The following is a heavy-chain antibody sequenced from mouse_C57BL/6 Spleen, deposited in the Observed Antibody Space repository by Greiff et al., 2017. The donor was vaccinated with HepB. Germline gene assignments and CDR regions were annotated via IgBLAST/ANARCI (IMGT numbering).Heavy chain of an antibody. Sequence: EVQLQQSGPELVKPGASVKISCKASGYTFTDYYMNWVKQSHGKSLEWIGDINPNNGGTSYNQKFKGKATLTVDKSSSTAYMELRSLTSEDSAVYYCARRPLLFITTVGETDYWGQGTTLTVSS. V-gene: IGHV1-26*01. CDR1: GYTFTDYY. CDR3: ARRPLLFITTVGETDY. CDR2: INPNNGGT. D-gene: IGHD1-1*01. J-gene: IGHJ2*01.